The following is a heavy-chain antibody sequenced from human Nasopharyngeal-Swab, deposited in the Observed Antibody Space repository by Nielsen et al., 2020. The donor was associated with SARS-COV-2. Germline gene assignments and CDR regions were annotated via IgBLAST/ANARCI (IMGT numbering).Heavy chain of an antibody. CDR3: AREGLSRYFDWLSLGDNDY. CDR2: ISSSGSTI. D-gene: IGHD3-9*01. Sequence: GGSLRLSCAASGFTFSSYWMHWIRQAPGKGLEWVSYISSSGSTIYYADSVKGRFTISRDNAKNSLYLQMNSLRAEDTAVYYCAREGLSRYFDWLSLGDNDYWGQGTLVTVSS. V-gene: IGHV3-11*01. J-gene: IGHJ4*02. CDR1: GFTFSSYW.